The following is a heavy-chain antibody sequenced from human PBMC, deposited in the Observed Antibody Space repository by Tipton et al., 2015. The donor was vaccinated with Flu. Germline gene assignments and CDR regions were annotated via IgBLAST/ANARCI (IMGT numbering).Heavy chain of an antibody. J-gene: IGHJ6*02. CDR1: GGSIGSYY. V-gene: IGHV4-4*09. CDR2: IYNAKYT. Sequence: LRLSCTVSGGSIGSYYWNWIRQPPGKALEWIGYIYNAKYTKYNPSLTSRVTMSVDTSKKQFSLQLRSVTAADTAVYYCARTTYDYTNYGTPGAYGMDVWSQGTTVTVSS. CDR3: ARTTYDYTNYGTPGAYGMDV. D-gene: IGHD3-16*01.